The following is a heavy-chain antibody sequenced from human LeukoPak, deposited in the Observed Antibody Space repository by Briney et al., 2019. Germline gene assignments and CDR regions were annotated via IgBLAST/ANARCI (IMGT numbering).Heavy chain of an antibody. V-gene: IGHV4-31*03. CDR3: ARAVGYDYIWGSYRPHYFDY. D-gene: IGHD3-16*02. CDR1: GGSISSGGYY. CDR2: IYYSGST. J-gene: IGHJ4*02. Sequence: PSETLSLTCTVSGGSISSGGYYWSWIRQHPGKGLEWIGYIYYSGSTYYNPSLKSRVTISVDTSKNQFSLKLSSVTAADTAVHYCARAVGYDYIWGSYRPHYFDYWGQGTLVTVSS.